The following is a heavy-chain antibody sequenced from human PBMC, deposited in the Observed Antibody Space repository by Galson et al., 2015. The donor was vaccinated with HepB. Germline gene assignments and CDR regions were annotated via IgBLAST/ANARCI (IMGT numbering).Heavy chain of an antibody. CDR3: ASYTMVRGVIDGGY. CDR1: GFTFSSYA. D-gene: IGHD3-10*01. Sequence: SLRLSCAASGFTFSSYAMHWVRQAPGKGLEWVAVISYDGSNKYYADSVKGRFTISRDNSKNTLYLQMNSLRAEDTAVYYCASYTMVRGVIDGGYWGQGTLVTVSS. J-gene: IGHJ4*02. V-gene: IGHV3-30-3*01. CDR2: ISYDGSNK.